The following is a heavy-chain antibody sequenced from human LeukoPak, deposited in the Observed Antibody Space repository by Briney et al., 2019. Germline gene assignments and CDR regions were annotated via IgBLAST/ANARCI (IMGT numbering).Heavy chain of an antibody. D-gene: IGHD6-13*01. V-gene: IGHV4-4*07. Sequence: SETLSLTCTVSGSSIGSYYWSWVRQPAGKGLEWIGRIYASGNTNYNPSLKGRVTMTVDTSKNQFSLNLSSVTAADTAVYYCARGRGSSWYYFDSWGQGTLVTVSS. CDR1: GSSIGSYY. CDR3: ARGRGSSWYYFDS. J-gene: IGHJ4*02. CDR2: IYASGNT.